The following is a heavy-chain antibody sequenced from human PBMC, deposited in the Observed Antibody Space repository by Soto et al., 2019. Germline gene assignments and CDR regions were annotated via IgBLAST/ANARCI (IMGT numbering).Heavy chain of an antibody. CDR2: ISRSGSTI. CDR3: ARDGWDETMVRGVITYTNFDY. Sequence: EVQLVESGGGLVQPGGSLRLSCAASGFTFSSYEMNWVRQAPGKGLEWVSYISRSGSTIYYADSVKGRFTISRDNAKNSLYLQMNSLRAEDTAVYYCARDGWDETMVRGVITYTNFDYWGQGTLVTVSS. CDR1: GFTFSSYE. J-gene: IGHJ4*02. V-gene: IGHV3-48*03. D-gene: IGHD3-10*01.